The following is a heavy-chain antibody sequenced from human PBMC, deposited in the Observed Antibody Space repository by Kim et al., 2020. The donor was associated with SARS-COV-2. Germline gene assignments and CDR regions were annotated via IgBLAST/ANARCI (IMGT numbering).Heavy chain of an antibody. V-gene: IGHV4-34*01. CDR3: ARGRGEVSGIAAADYYYYYGMDV. CDR1: GGSFSGYY. D-gene: IGHD6-13*01. CDR2: INHSGST. Sequence: SETLSLTCAVYGGSFSGYYWSWIRQPPGKGLEWIGEINHSGSTNYNPSLKSRVTISVDTSKNQFSLKLSSVTAADTAVYYCARGRGEVSGIAAADYYYYYGMDVWGQGTTVTVSS. J-gene: IGHJ6*02.